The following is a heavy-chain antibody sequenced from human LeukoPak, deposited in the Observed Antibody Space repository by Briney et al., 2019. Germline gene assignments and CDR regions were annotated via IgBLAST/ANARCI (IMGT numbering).Heavy chain of an antibody. CDR3: ARTPLWFGEFPDY. J-gene: IGHJ4*02. CDR1: GYTFTGYY. D-gene: IGHD3-10*01. CDR2: IIPIFGTA. Sequence: SVKVSCKASGYTFTGYYMHWVRQAPGQGLEWMGGIIPIFGTANYAQKFQGRVTITADESTSTAYMELSSLRSEDTAVYYCARTPLWFGEFPDYWGQGTLVTVSS. V-gene: IGHV1-69*13.